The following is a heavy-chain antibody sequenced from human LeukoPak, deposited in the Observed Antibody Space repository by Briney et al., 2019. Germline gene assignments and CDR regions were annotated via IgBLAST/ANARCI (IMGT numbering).Heavy chain of an antibody. CDR2: VGGGDVI. V-gene: IGHV3-23*01. D-gene: IGHD2-21*01. Sequence: GGSLRLSCVASGFTFNIYGMSWVRQAPGKGLEWVSSVGGGDVIHYADSVKGRFTGYRDDAKNTVYLQMNSLRVEDTAIYFCAKDATPRNRLWDHFDSWGQGTLVSVSS. CDR3: AKDATPRNRLWDHFDS. CDR1: GFTFNIYG. J-gene: IGHJ4*02.